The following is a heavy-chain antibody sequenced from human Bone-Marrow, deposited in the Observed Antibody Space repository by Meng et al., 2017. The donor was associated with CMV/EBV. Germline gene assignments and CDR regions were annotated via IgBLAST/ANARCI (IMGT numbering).Heavy chain of an antibody. CDR2: MNPNSGNT. D-gene: IGHD2-2*01. Sequence: ASVKVSCKASGYTFTGYYMHWVRQATGQGLEWMGWMNPNSGNTGYAQKFQGRVTMTRNTSISTAYMELSSLRSEDTAVYYCVGSSTSNGYGMDVWGQGTTVTVSS. CDR3: VGSSTSNGYGMDV. CDR1: GYTFTGYY. V-gene: IGHV1-8*02. J-gene: IGHJ6*02.